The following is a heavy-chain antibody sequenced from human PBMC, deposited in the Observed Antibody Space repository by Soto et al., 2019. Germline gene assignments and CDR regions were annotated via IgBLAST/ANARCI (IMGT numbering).Heavy chain of an antibody. J-gene: IGHJ3*02. V-gene: IGHV3-21*01. Sequence: GGSLRLSCAASGFTFSSYSMNWVRQAPGKGLEWVSSISSSSSYIYYGDSVKGRFTISRDNAKNSLYLQMNSLRAEDTAVYYCATTIAARNAFNIWGQGTMVTVSS. CDR3: ATTIAARNAFNI. CDR2: ISSSSSYI. CDR1: GFTFSSYS. D-gene: IGHD6-6*01.